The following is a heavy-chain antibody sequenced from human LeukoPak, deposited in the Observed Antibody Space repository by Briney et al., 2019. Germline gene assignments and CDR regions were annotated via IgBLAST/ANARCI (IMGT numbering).Heavy chain of an antibody. V-gene: IGHV4-61*02. CDR1: GGSISSGSYY. Sequence: SQTLSLTCTVSGGSISSGSYYWSWIRQPAGKGLEWIGRIYTSGSTNYNPSLKSRATISVDTSKNQFSLKLSSVTAADTAVYYCASGPDILTGYYTHDWGQGTLVTVSS. J-gene: IGHJ4*02. D-gene: IGHD3-9*01. CDR3: ASGPDILTGYYTHD. CDR2: IYTSGST.